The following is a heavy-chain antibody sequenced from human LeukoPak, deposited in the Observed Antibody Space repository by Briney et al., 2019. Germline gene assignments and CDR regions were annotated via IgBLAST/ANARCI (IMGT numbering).Heavy chain of an antibody. V-gene: IGHV4-34*01. CDR2: INHSGST. CDR1: GGSFSGYY. Sequence: SETLSLTCAVYGGSFSGYYWSWIRQPPGKGLEWIGEINHSGSTNYNPSLKSRVTISVDTSKNQFSLKLSSVTAADTAVYYCARVTRRYSYNRGPYYFDYWGREPWSPSPQ. D-gene: IGHD5-24*01. CDR3: ARVTRRYSYNRGPYYFDY. J-gene: IGHJ4*02.